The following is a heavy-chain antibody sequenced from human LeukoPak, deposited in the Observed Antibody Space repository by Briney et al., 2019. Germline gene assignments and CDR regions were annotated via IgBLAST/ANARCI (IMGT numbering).Heavy chain of an antibody. J-gene: IGHJ4*02. CDR2: ISYDGSNK. CDR3: ARVPDGSGSYPWGLY. D-gene: IGHD3-10*01. V-gene: IGHV3-30*04. CDR1: GFTFSSYA. Sequence: GGSLRLSCAASGFTFSSYAMHWVRQAPGKGLEWVAVISYDGSNKYYADSVKGRFTISRDNSKNTLYLQMNSLRAGDTAVYYCARVPDGSGSYPWGLYWGQGTLVTVSS.